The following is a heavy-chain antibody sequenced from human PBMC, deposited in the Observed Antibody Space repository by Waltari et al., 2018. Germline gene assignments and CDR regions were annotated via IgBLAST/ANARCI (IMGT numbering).Heavy chain of an antibody. CDR2: IIPIFGTA. J-gene: IGHJ4*02. D-gene: IGHD3-3*01. CDR3: ARDRSPNYDFWSGFDY. V-gene: IGHV1-69*05. Sequence: GQGLEWMGGIIPIFGTANYAQKFQGRVTITTDESTSTAYMELSSLRSEDTAVYYCARDRSPNYDFWSGFDYWGQGTLVTVSS.